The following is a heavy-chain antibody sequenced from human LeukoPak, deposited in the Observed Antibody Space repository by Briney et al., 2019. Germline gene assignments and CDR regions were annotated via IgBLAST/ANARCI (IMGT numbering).Heavy chain of an antibody. CDR2: IIPIFNSL. Sequence: EASVKVSCKASGDTFSNHPINWVRQAPGQGLEWLGMIIPIFNSLKYAEKFQGRLTITADKAATTAYLELSSLRSEDTAVYYCASTMIVVVKGYYMDVWGKGTTVTVSS. CDR3: ASTMIVVVKGYYMDV. V-gene: IGHV1-69*06. D-gene: IGHD3-22*01. CDR1: GDTFSNHP. J-gene: IGHJ6*03.